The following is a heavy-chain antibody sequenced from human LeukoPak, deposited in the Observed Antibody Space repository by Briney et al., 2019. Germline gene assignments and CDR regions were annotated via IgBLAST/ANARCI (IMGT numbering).Heavy chain of an antibody. J-gene: IGHJ4*02. CDR3: ARLSSGWGFYY. D-gene: IGHD6-19*01. CDR2: ISSSGSTI. V-gene: IGHV3-48*03. CDR1: GFNFSSYE. Sequence: SGGSLSLSCAASGFNFSSYEMIWARQARGKGLEWVSYISSSGSTIYYADSVKGRFTISRDNAKTSLYLQMNSLRAEDRAVYYCARLSSGWGFYYCGQGTLVTVSS.